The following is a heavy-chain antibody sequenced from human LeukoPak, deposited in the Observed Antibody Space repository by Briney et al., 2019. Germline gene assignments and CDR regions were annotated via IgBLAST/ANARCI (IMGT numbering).Heavy chain of an antibody. CDR3: AKSRGYSYFDY. Sequence: SETLSLTCAVYGGSFSGYYWSWIRQPPGKGLEWIGEINHSGSTNYNPSLKSRVTISVDTSKNQFSLKLSSVTAADTAVYYCAKSRGYSYFDYWGQGTLVTVSS. CDR1: GGSFSGYY. CDR2: INHSGST. V-gene: IGHV4-34*01. J-gene: IGHJ4*02. D-gene: IGHD5-18*01.